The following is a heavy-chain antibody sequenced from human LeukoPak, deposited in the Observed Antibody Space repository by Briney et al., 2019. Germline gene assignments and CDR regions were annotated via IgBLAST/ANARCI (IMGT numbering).Heavy chain of an antibody. CDR3: AYHGSGSYFDY. D-gene: IGHD3-10*01. J-gene: IGHJ4*02. CDR2: IYYSGST. V-gene: IGHV4-59*01. CDR1: GASISSYY. Sequence: SETLSLTCTVSGASISSYYWSWIRQPPGMGLEWIGYIYYSGSTNYNPSLKSRATISVDTSKNQFSLKLTSVTAADTAVYYCAYHGSGSYFDYWGQGTLVTVSS.